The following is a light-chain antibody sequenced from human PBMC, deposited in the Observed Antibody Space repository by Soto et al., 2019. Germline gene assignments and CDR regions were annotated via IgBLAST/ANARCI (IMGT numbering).Light chain of an antibody. CDR2: QVT. CDR3: MSYAGGNRFV. Sequence: QSALTQPPSASGSPGQSVTISCAGTINDVGGYNDVSWYQQHPGKVPQLMIYQVTKRPSGVPDRFSASKSDTTASLTISGLQAEDEGDYYCMSYAGGNRFVFGTGTKLTVL. CDR1: INDVGGYND. J-gene: IGLJ1*01. V-gene: IGLV2-8*01.